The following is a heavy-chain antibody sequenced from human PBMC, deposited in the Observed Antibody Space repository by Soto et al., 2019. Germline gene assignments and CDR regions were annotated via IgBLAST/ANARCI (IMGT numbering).Heavy chain of an antibody. CDR3: ARDNDRLQLGGNYYYILDV. J-gene: IGHJ6*02. CDR1: GGTFSTSA. Sequence: QVQLVQSGAEVKKPGSSVKVSCKASGGTFSTSAISWVRQAPGQGLEWVGGIMPVFPTPDYAQNFQGRVTITADESTTTDYLELTSLRADDTAVYYCARDNDRLQLGGNYYYILDVWGQGTAITVSS. D-gene: IGHD1-1*01. V-gene: IGHV1-69*12. CDR2: IMPVFPTP.